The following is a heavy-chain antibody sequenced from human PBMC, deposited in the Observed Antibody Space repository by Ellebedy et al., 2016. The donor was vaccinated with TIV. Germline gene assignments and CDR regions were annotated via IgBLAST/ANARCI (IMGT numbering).Heavy chain of an antibody. D-gene: IGHD3-16*01. CDR1: GGSISSRSYY. CDR2: VYHSGST. J-gene: IGHJ4*02. CDR3: ARLGLMSYFDS. Sequence: MPSETLSLTCFVSGGSISSRSYYWGWIRQPPGKGLEWIGSVYHSGSTYYNASLESRVSISVDTSENQFSLKLTSVSAAETAVYYCARLGLMSYFDSWGQGTRVTVS. V-gene: IGHV4-39*01.